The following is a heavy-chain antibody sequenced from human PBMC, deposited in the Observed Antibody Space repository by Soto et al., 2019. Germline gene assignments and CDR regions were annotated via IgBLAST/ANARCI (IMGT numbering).Heavy chain of an antibody. V-gene: IGHV4-31*03. Sequence: SETLSLTCTVSGGSISSGGYYWNWIRQHPGKGLEWIGYIYYSGSTYYNPSLKSRVTISIDTSKNQFSLKLSSVTAADTAVYYCARLNRDGYIARAVWYFDSWGQGTQVTVSS. CDR1: GGSISSGGYY. CDR2: IYYSGST. J-gene: IGHJ4*02. CDR3: ARLNRDGYIARAVWYFDS. D-gene: IGHD2-21*01.